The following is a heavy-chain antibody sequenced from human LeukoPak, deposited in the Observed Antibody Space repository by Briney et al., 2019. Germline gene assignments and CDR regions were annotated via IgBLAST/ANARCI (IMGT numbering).Heavy chain of an antibody. V-gene: IGHV3-11*01. D-gene: IGHD5-24*01. CDR2: ISSSGSTI. CDR3: ARRSRDGYNYGGYFDY. CDR1: GFTFSDYY. J-gene: IGHJ4*02. Sequence: GGSLRLSCAASGFTFSDYYMSWIRQAPGKGLEWVSYISSSGSTIYYADSVKGRFTISRDNAKNSLYQQMNSLRAEDTAVYYCARRSRDGYNYGGYFDYWGQGTLVTVSS.